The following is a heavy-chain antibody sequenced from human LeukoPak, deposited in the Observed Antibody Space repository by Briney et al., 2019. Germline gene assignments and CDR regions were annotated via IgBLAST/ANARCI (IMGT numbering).Heavy chain of an antibody. Sequence: GASVKVSCKASGYTFTGYYMHWVRQAPGQGLEWMGWINPNSSGTNYAQKFQGRVTMTRDTSISTAYMELSRLRSDDTAVYYCARDLPYDSSGYYPDPWGQGTLVTVSS. CDR1: GYTFTGYY. D-gene: IGHD3-22*01. CDR3: ARDLPYDSSGYYPDP. CDR2: INPNSSGT. V-gene: IGHV1-2*02. J-gene: IGHJ5*02.